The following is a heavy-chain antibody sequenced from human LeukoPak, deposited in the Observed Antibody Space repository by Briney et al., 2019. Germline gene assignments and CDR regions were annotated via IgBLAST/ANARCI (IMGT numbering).Heavy chain of an antibody. CDR2: ISGNNDNP. J-gene: IGHJ4*02. Sequence: EASVKVSCKASGYTFSNFGISWVRQAPGQGLEWMGWISGNNDNPNYGQKFQGRLTVTTDSSTNTAYMELRNLRSDDTAVYCCARDGTSTDDYWGQGTLVTVSS. D-gene: IGHD2-2*01. V-gene: IGHV1-18*01. CDR1: GYTFSNFG. CDR3: ARDGTSTDDY.